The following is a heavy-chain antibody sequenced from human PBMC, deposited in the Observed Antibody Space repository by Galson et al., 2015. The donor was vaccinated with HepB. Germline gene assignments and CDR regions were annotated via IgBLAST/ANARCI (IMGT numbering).Heavy chain of an antibody. CDR3: TIRLTYYYDSMTGAFDI. J-gene: IGHJ3*02. CDR2: IRSKAYGGTT. D-gene: IGHD3-22*01. CDR1: GFTFGDYA. Sequence: LRLSCAASGFTFGDYAMSWFRQAPGKGLVWVGFIRSKAYGGTTEYAASVKGRFTISRDDSKSIAYLQMNSLKTEDTAVYYCTIRLTYYYDSMTGAFDIWGQGTMVTLSS. V-gene: IGHV3-49*03.